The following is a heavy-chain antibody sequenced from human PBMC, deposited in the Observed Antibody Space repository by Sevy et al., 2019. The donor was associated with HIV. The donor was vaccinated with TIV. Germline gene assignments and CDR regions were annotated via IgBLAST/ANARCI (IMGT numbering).Heavy chain of an antibody. D-gene: IGHD1-7*01. CDR2: MSSGTSYT. CDR3: ARDRRNYGGQYFDY. Sequence: GGSLRLSCAASGFTFSDYYMSWIHQAPGKGLEWVSYMSSGTSYTNYADSVKGRFTISRDNAKNSLYLQMNSLRAEDTAVYYCARDRRNYGGQYFDYWGQGTLVTVSS. J-gene: IGHJ4*02. V-gene: IGHV3-11*06. CDR1: GFTFSDYY.